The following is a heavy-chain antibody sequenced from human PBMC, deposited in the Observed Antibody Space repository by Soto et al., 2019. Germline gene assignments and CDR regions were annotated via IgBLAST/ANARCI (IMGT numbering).Heavy chain of an antibody. CDR3: AKGQDRTIFGVVIGDAFDI. CDR2: ISGSGGST. Sequence: PGGSLRLSCAASGFTFSSYAMSWVRQAPGKGLEWVSAISGSGGSTYYADSVKGRFTISRDNSKNTLYLQMNSLRAEDTAVYYCAKGQDRTIFGVVIGDAFDIWGQGTMVTVSS. CDR1: GFTFSSYA. D-gene: IGHD3-3*01. V-gene: IGHV3-23*01. J-gene: IGHJ3*02.